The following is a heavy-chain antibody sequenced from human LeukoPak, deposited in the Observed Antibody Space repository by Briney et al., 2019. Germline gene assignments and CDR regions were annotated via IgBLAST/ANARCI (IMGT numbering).Heavy chain of an antibody. J-gene: IGHJ3*02. Sequence: GGSLRLSCAASGFSFTTYWMSWVRQAPGKGLEWISSISTDSLTIKYADFVSGQFTISRDNAEHLLFLQMNSLRAEDTAVYYCARKAQTGSHSGPFDIWGQGTLVTVSS. D-gene: IGHD1-26*01. CDR1: GFSFTTYW. V-gene: IGHV3-48*04. CDR2: ISTDSLTI. CDR3: ARKAQTGSHSGPFDI.